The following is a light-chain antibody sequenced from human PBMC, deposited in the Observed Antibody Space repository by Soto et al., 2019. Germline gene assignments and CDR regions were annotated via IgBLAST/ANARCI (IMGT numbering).Light chain of an antibody. J-gene: IGKJ2*01. CDR1: QSVSSSY. CDR2: GAS. CDR3: QQYGSSLYT. V-gene: IGKV3-20*01. Sequence: IVLTQSPGTLSLSPGERATLSCRASQSVSSSYLAWYQQKPGQAPRLLIYGASSRATGIPDRFSGSGSGTDVPLTSSILEPEDFSVYYCQQYGSSLYTFGHGTKLEIK.